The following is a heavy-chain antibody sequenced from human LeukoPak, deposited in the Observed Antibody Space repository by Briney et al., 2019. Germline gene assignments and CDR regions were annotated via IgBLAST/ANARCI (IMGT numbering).Heavy chain of an antibody. V-gene: IGHV3-48*03. D-gene: IGHD2-15*01. J-gene: IGHJ5*02. Sequence: GGSPRLSCAASGFTFSSYEMNWVRQAPGKGLEWVSYISSSGSTIYYADSVKGRFTISRDNAKNSLYLQMNSLRAEDTAVYYCARGDSLNWFDPWGQGTLVTVSS. CDR2: ISSSGSTI. CDR3: ARGDSLNWFDP. CDR1: GFTFSSYE.